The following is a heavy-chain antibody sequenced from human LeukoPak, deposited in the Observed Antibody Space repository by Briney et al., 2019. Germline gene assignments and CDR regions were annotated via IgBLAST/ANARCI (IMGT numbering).Heavy chain of an antibody. J-gene: IGHJ4*02. CDR1: GFTFSSYS. D-gene: IGHD5-24*01. V-gene: IGHV3-15*01. Sequence: GGSLRLSCAASGFTFSSYSMNWVRQAPGKGLEWVGRIKSKTDGGTTDYAAPVKGRFTISRDDSKNTLYLQMNSLKTEDTAVYYCTTVGVEMATIEALSFDYWGQGTLVTVSS. CDR2: IKSKTDGGTT. CDR3: TTVGVEMATIEALSFDY.